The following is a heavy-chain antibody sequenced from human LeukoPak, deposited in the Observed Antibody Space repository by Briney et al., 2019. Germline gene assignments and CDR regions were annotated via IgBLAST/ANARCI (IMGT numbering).Heavy chain of an antibody. V-gene: IGHV3-11*04. D-gene: IGHD3-16*01. J-gene: IGHJ4*02. CDR3: ARDPPSGGFDS. CDR1: GFTFGIHY. Sequence: GGSLRLSCATSGFTFGIHYMSWVRQAPGRGPEWISYISGNGGDIAYADSVKGRFTISRDDAKNSLYLQMNSLRAEDTAVYYCARDPPSGGFDSWGQGTLVTVSS. CDR2: ISGNGGDI.